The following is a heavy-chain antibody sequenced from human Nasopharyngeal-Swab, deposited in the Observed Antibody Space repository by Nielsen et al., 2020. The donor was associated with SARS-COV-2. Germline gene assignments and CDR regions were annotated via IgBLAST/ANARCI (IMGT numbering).Heavy chain of an antibody. J-gene: IGHJ4*02. CDR3: ARGYDYYFDY. CDR1: GFTFSAYW. CDR2: IKQDGSEK. Sequence: GGSLRLSCAASGFTFSAYWMNWVRLAPGKGLEWVANIKQDGSEKNNVDSLKGRSTISRDNAKNSLYLQMNSLRAEDTAVYYCARGYDYYFDYWGQGTLVTVSS. V-gene: IGHV3-7*01. D-gene: IGHD3-16*01.